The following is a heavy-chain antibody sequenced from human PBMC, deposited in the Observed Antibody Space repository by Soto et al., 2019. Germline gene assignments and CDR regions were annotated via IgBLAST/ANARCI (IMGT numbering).Heavy chain of an antibody. Sequence: GGSLRLSCGASGFTFSTYGMHWVRQAPGKGLEWVAVIWYDGSNKYYADSVKGRFTISRDNSKNTLYLQMNSLRAEDTAVYYCARGGYFDGLPFFDHWGQGP. CDR1: GFTFSTYG. CDR3: ARGGYFDGLPFFDH. J-gene: IGHJ4*02. V-gene: IGHV3-33*01. D-gene: IGHD6-25*01. CDR2: IWYDGSNK.